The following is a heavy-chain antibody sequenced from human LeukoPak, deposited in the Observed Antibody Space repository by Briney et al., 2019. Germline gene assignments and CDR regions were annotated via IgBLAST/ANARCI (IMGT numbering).Heavy chain of an antibody. CDR2: ISTRGDA. CDR1: GGSISSFY. V-gene: IGHV4-4*07. J-gene: IGHJ4*02. D-gene: IGHD3-22*01. CDR3: ASDSFYDSGGYFYY. Sequence: SETLSLTCSVSGGSISSFYWSWVRQPAGKGLEWIGRISTRGDADYNPSLKSRVTLSVDTSKNQFSLKLSSVTAADTAMYYCASDSFYDSGGYFYYWGQGTLVTVSS.